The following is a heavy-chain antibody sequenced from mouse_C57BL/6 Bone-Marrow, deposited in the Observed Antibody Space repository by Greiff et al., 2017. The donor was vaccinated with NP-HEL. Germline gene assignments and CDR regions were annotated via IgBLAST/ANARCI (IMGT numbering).Heavy chain of an antibody. Sequence: VKLMESGPGLVQPSQSLSITCTVSGFSLTSYGVHWVRQSPGKGLEWLGVIWSGGSTDYNAAFISRLSISKDNSKSQVFFKMNSLQADDTAIYYCAIYDYDGYAMDYWGQGTSVTVSS. CDR2: IWSGGST. J-gene: IGHJ4*01. CDR3: AIYDYDGYAMDY. D-gene: IGHD2-4*01. CDR1: GFSLTSYG. V-gene: IGHV2-2*01.